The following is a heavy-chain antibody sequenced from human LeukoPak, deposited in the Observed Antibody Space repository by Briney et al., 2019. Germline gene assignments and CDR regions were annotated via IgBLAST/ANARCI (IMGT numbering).Heavy chain of an antibody. CDR1: GFTFSSYA. V-gene: IGHV4-39*01. Sequence: GSLRLSCAASGFTFSSYAMSWIRQPPGQGLEWIGTIPYSGNAYYSPSLKSRVTISVDTSKNQFSLKVSSVTAADTAVYYCARYPYSGISGWQAFDYWGQGTLVTVSS. J-gene: IGHJ4*02. CDR3: ARYPYSGISGWQAFDY. D-gene: IGHD6-19*01. CDR2: IPYSGNA.